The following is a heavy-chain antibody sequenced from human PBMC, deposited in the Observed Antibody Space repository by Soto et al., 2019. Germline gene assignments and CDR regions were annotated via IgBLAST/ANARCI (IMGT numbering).Heavy chain of an antibody. Sequence: GGSLRLSCAASGFTFSSYGMHWVRQAPGKGLEWVAVISYDGSNKYYADSVKGRFTISRDNSKNTLYLQMNSLRAEDTAVYYCAKERGYSYAPGPQIYYYGMDVWGQGTTVTVSS. CDR2: ISYDGSNK. J-gene: IGHJ6*02. D-gene: IGHD5-18*01. V-gene: IGHV3-30*18. CDR3: AKERGYSYAPGPQIYYYGMDV. CDR1: GFTFSSYG.